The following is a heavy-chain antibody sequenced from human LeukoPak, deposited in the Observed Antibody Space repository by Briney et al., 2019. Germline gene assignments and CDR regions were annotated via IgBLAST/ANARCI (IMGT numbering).Heavy chain of an antibody. CDR1: GFTFSSNV. D-gene: IGHD3-22*01. CDR3: ARVGYYDSSGYGGWFDP. Sequence: GGSLRLSCAASGFTFSSNVMSWVRQAPGKGLEWVSAISGSGGNTFYADSVKGRFTISRDNSKNTLCLQMNSLRAEDTAVYYCARVGYYDSSGYGGWFDPWGQGTLVTVSS. V-gene: IGHV3-23*01. CDR2: ISGSGGNT. J-gene: IGHJ5*02.